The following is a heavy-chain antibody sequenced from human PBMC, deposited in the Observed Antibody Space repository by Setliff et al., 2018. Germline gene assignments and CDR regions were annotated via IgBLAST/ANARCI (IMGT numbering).Heavy chain of an antibody. V-gene: IGHV1-2*02. CDR1: GYTFTGYY. Sequence: ASVKVSCKASGYTFTGYYIHWVRQAPGQGLEYMGWINPNSGGTNYAPKFQGRVTMTRDTSISTVYMEVSRLRSDDTAVYFCARATRDSGGWYYEYNWFDPWGQGTLVTVSS. D-gene: IGHD6-19*01. CDR3: ARATRDSGGWYYEYNWFDP. J-gene: IGHJ5*02. CDR2: INPNSGGT.